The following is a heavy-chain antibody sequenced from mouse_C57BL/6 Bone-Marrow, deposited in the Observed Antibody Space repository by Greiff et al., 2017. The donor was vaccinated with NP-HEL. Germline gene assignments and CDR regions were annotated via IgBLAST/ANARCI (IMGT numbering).Heavy chain of an antibody. CDR1: GYTLTDYY. J-gene: IGHJ3*01. CDR3: SRGGYSISAWFAY. Sequence: QVQLQQSGPELVKPGASVKISCKASGYTLTDYYINWVKQRPGQGLEWIGWSFPGSGSTYYNEKFKGKATLTVDKSPSTAYMLLSSLTSEDSAVYFCSRGGYSISAWFAYWGQGTLVTVSA. D-gene: IGHD2-5*01. V-gene: IGHV1-75*01. CDR2: SFPGSGST.